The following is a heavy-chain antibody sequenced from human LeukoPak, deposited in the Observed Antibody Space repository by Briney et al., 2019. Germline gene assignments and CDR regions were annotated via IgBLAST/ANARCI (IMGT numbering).Heavy chain of an antibody. V-gene: IGHV3-15*01. CDR2: IKSKTDGGTT. D-gene: IGHD2-15*01. Sequence: GGSLRLSCAASGFTFSNAWMSWVRQAPGKGLEWVGRIKSKTDGGTTDYAAPVKGRFTISRDDSKNTLYLQMNSLKTEDTAVYYCTTDPSSYCSGGSCYYYYMDVWGKGTTVTVSS. J-gene: IGHJ6*03. CDR3: TTDPSSYCSGGSCYYYYMDV. CDR1: GFTFSNAW.